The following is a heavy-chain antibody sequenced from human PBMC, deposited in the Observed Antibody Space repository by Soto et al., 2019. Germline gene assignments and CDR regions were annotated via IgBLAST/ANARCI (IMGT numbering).Heavy chain of an antibody. CDR1: GYTFTGYY. CDR2: INPNSGGT. J-gene: IGHJ6*03. V-gene: IGHV1-2*04. D-gene: IGHD3-10*01. CDR3: ARDPGHDYYYMDV. Sequence: GASVNVSCKASGYTFTGYYMHWVRQAPGQGLEWMGWINPNSGGTNYAQKFQGWVTMTRDTSISTAYMELSRLRSDDTAVYYCARDPGHDYYYMDVWGKGTTVTVSS.